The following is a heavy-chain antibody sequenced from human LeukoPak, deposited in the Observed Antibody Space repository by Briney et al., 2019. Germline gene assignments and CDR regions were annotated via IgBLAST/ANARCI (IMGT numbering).Heavy chain of an antibody. CDR3: ARGPIDYGENFDY. Sequence: ASVKVSCKASGYTFTSYDINWVRQATGQGLEWMGWMNPNSGNTGYAQKFQGRVTMTRNTSISTAYMELSSLRPEDTAVYYCARGPIDYGENFDYWGQGTLVTVSS. CDR2: MNPNSGNT. J-gene: IGHJ4*02. V-gene: IGHV1-8*01. D-gene: IGHD4-17*01. CDR1: GYTFTSYD.